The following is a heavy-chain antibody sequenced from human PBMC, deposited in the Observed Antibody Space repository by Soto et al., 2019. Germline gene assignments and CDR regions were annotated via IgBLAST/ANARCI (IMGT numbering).Heavy chain of an antibody. J-gene: IGHJ4*02. D-gene: IGHD3-3*01. Sequence: EVQLLESGGGLVQRGGSLRLSCAGSGFTFSSHAMSWVRQAPGQGLEWVSAVRASNDNTHYADSVRGRFTVSRDNSENTVYLQMNSLRAEDTAVYYCATMEWFLTVMIWGQGTLVTVSS. V-gene: IGHV3-23*01. CDR2: VRASNDNT. CDR3: ATMEWFLTVMI. CDR1: GFTFSSHA.